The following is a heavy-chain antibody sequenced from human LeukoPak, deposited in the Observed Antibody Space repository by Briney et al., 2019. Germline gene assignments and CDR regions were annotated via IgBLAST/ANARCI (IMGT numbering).Heavy chain of an antibody. D-gene: IGHD3-9*01. J-gene: IGHJ5*02. V-gene: IGHV3-30-3*01. CDR3: ARGGIYDILTGYLNWFDP. CDR2: ISYDGSNK. CDR1: GFTFSSYA. Sequence: PGRSLKLSCAASGFTFSSYAMHWVRQAPGKGLEWVAVISYDGSNKYYADSVKGRFTISRDNSKNTLYLQMNSLRAEDTAVYYCARGGIYDILTGYLNWFDPWGQGTLVTVSS.